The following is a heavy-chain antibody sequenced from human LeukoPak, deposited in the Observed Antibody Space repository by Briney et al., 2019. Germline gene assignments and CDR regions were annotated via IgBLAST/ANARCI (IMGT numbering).Heavy chain of an antibody. D-gene: IGHD5-24*01. CDR1: GGSMSSYY. CDR3: ASELDGYNVY. CDR2: IYTTGNT. J-gene: IGHJ4*02. V-gene: IGHV4-4*08. Sequence: SETLSLTCTVSGGSMSSYYWSWIRQSPGKGLEWIGYIYTTGNTNYNPTTYNPSLKSRVTISVDTSNNQFSLKLSSVTAADTALYYCASELDGYNVYWGQGTLVTVSS.